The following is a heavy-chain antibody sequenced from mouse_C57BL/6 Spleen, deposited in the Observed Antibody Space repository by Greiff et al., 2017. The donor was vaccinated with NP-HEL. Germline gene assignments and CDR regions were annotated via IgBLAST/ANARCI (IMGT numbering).Heavy chain of an antibody. J-gene: IGHJ4*01. CDR1: GYAFSSSW. D-gene: IGHD2-5*01. V-gene: IGHV1-82*01. CDR2: LYPGDGVT. CDR3: ARGNYSNYGGAMDY. Sequence: VQLQESGPELVKPGASVKISCKASGYAFSSSWMNWVKQRPGKGLEWIGRLYPGDGVTNYNGQFKGKAQLTADKSSSTAYMQLSSLTSEDSAVYFCARGNYSNYGGAMDYWGQGTSVTVSS.